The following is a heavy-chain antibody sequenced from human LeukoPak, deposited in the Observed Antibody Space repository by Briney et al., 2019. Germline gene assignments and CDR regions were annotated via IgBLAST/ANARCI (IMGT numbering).Heavy chain of an antibody. V-gene: IGHV4-59*01. J-gene: IGHJ5*02. Sequence: SETLSLTCTVSGGSISSYHWSWIRQPPGKGLEWIGYIYYSGSTNYNPSLKSRVTISVDTSKNQFSLKLSSVTAADTAVYYCARERTNYYDSSGHYYNWFDPWGQGTLVTVSS. CDR2: IYYSGST. D-gene: IGHD3-22*01. CDR3: ARERTNYYDSSGHYYNWFDP. CDR1: GGSISSYH.